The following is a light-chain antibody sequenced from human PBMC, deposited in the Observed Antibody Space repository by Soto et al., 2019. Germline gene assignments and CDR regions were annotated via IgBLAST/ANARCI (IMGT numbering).Light chain of an antibody. CDR3: QQYGSSPFT. V-gene: IGKV3-20*01. J-gene: IGKJ3*01. CDR1: QSVSSSY. CDR2: GAS. Sequence: IVLTQSPGTLSLSPWERAKICCRDSQSVSSSYLAWYQQKPGQAPRLLIYGASSRATGIPDRFSGSGSGTDFTLTISRLEPEDFAVYYCQQYGSSPFTFGPGTKVDIK.